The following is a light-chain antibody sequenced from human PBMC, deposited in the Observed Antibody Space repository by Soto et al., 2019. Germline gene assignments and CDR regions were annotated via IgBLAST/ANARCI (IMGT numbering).Light chain of an antibody. CDR1: QSVSSY. CDR3: QQRGNWHPAIT. CDR2: DAS. J-gene: IGKJ5*01. Sequence: EIVLTQSPATLSLSPGERATLSCRASQSVSSYLAWYQQKPGQAPRLLIYDASNRTTGIPARFSGSGSGTDFTLTISSLEAEDFAVYYCQQRGNWHPAITFGQGTRLEIK. V-gene: IGKV3-11*01.